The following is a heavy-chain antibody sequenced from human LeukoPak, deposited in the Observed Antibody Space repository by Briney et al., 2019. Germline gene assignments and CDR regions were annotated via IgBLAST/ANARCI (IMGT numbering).Heavy chain of an antibody. CDR2: IYYTGST. J-gene: IGHJ4*02. Sequence: PSETLSLTCNVSGGSIIGYYWSWIRQPPGKGLEWIGYIYYTGSTTDYNPSLKSRATILLDTTKSQFSLRLSSVTAADTAVYYCARVEHYYAMDYWGLGTLVTVTS. V-gene: IGHV4-59*01. D-gene: IGHD3-10*01. CDR1: GGSIIGYY. CDR3: ARVEHYYAMDY.